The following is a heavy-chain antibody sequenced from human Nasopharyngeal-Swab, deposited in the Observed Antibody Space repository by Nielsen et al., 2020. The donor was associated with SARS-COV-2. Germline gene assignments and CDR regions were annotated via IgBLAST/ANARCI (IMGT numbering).Heavy chain of an antibody. J-gene: IGHJ4*02. D-gene: IGHD4-11*01. V-gene: IGHV3-30*02. CDR1: GFTFSTYG. CDR3: VSHGHYTFDS. CDR2: IWYDGSNK. Sequence: GESLKISCAASGFTFSTYGLHWVRQAPGKGLEWVALIWYDGSNKNYGDSVKGRFTISRDNSKNTLYLQMNSLRAEDTAVFYCVSHGHYTFDSWGQGSLVTVSS.